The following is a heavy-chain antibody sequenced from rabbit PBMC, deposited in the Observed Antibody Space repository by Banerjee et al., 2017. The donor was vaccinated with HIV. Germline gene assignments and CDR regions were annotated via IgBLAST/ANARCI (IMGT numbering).Heavy chain of an antibody. J-gene: IGHJ4*01. CDR1: GFTISSSYF. D-gene: IGHD5-1*01. Sequence: QSLEESGGDLVKPGASLTLTCTASGFTISSSYFMCWVRQAPGKGLELIACIYTRDGTIWYANWVNGRFTISRSTSLNTVDLKVTSLTAADTATYFCARDPGAFGDLPLWGPGTLVTVS. V-gene: IGHV1S43*01. CDR2: IYTRDGTI. CDR3: ARDPGAFGDLPL.